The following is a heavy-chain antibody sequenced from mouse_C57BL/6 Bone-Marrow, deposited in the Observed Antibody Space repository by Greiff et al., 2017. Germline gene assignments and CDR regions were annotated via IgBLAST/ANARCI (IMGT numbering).Heavy chain of an antibody. J-gene: IGHJ4*01. CDR3: ARHGDGNYAMDY. D-gene: IGHD2-1*01. CDR2: ISSGGSYT. CDR1: GFTFSSYG. V-gene: IGHV5-6*01. Sequence: EVQLVESGGDLVKPGGSLKLSCAASGFTFSSYGMSWVRQTPDKRLEWVATISSGGSYTYYPDSVKGRFTISRDNAKNTLYLQMSSLKSEDTAMYYCARHGDGNYAMDYWGQGTSVTGSS.